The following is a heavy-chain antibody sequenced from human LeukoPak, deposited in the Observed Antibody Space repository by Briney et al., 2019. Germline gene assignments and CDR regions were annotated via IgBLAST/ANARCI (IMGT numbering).Heavy chain of an antibody. CDR2: ISGSGGST. CDR3: AKSGYSTKGDFDY. CDR1: GFTSNSYA. D-gene: IGHD6-13*01. V-gene: IGHV3-23*01. J-gene: IGHJ4*02. Sequence: GGSLRLSCAASGFTSNSYAMSWVRQAPGKGLEWVSAISGSGGSTYYADSVKGRFTISRDNSKNMLYVQMNSLRAEDTAVYYCAKSGYSTKGDFDYWGQGTLVTVSS.